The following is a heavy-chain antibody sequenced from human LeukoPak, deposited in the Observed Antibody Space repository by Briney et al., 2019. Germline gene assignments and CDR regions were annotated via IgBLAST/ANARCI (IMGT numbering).Heavy chain of an antibody. D-gene: IGHD2/OR15-2a*01. CDR2: ISPSGDMT. V-gene: IGHV3-23*01. J-gene: IGHJ4*02. CDR1: GFTFSGYA. Sequence: GGSLRLSCAASGFTFSGYAMTWVRQAPGKRLNWVSTISPSGDMTYNADSVKGRFTISRDNSKNTLDLQMNGLRAEDTAGYYCVKGGIIEPLDNWGQGTLVTVPS. CDR3: VKGGIIEPLDN.